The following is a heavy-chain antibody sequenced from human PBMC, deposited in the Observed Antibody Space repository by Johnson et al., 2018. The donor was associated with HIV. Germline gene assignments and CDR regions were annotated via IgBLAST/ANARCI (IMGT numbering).Heavy chain of an antibody. CDR3: ARDRARWSSGWYNDAFDI. J-gene: IGHJ3*02. Sequence: QVQLVESGGGLVKPGGSLRLSCAASGFSFSDYYMSWIRQAPGQGLEWISYMSSSGSTIYHAESVKGRFTISRDNAKNSLYLQMNSLRVEDTALYYCARDRARWSSGWYNDAFDIWGQGTMVTVSS. V-gene: IGHV3-11*01. D-gene: IGHD6-19*01. CDR1: GFSFSDYY. CDR2: MSSSGSTI.